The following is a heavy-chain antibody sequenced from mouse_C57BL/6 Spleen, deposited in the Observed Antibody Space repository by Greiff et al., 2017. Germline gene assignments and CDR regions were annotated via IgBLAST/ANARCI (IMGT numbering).Heavy chain of an antibody. CDR2: IYPSDSET. D-gene: IGHD1-1*01. V-gene: IGHV1-61*01. Sequence: VQLQQSGAELVRPGSSVKLSCKASGYTFTSYWMDWVKQRPGQGLEWIGNIYPSDSETHYNQKFKDKATLTVDKSSSTAYMQLSSLTSEDSAVYYCARRGYYGSSLDYWGQGTTLTVSS. CDR1: GYTFTSYW. CDR3: ARRGYYGSSLDY. J-gene: IGHJ2*01.